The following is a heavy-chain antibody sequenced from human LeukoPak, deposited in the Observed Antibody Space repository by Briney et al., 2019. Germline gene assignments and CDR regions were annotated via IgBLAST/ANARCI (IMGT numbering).Heavy chain of an antibody. J-gene: IGHJ5*02. CDR2: ISGSGGST. D-gene: IGHD6-19*01. CDR3: AKDLQWLESGFNWFDP. CDR1: GFTFSSYA. Sequence: PGGSLRLSCAASGFTFSSYAMSWVRQAPGKGLEWVSAISGSGGSTYYADSVKGRFTISRDNSKNTLYLQMNSLRAEDTAVYYCAKDLQWLESGFNWFDPWGEGTLVTVPS. V-gene: IGHV3-23*01.